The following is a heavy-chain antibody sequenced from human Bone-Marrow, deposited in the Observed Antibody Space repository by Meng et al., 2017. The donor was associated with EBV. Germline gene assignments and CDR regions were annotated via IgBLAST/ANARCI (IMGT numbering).Heavy chain of an antibody. J-gene: IGHJ1*01. Sequence: QVQLVQSGAEVKKPXSSVKVSCMASGGTFSSYAISWVRQAPGQGLEWMGGINTNTGNPTYAQGFTGRFVFSLDTSVSTAYLQISSLKAEDTAVYYCARGPQQQLVHLRHWGQGTLVTVSS. CDR1: GGTFSSYA. V-gene: IGHV7-4-1*02. D-gene: IGHD6-13*01. CDR2: INTNTGNP. CDR3: ARGPQQQLVHLRH.